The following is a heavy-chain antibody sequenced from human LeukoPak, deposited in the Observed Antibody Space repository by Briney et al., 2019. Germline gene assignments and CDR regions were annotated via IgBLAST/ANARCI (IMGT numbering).Heavy chain of an antibody. D-gene: IGHD1-14*01. Sequence: PGGSLRLSXAASGFTFSSYEMNWVRQAPGKGLEWVSYISSSGSTIYYADSVKGRFTISRDNAKNSLYLQMNSLRAEDTAVYYCARAESDLAFFDYWGQGTLVTVSS. J-gene: IGHJ4*02. CDR2: ISSSGSTI. CDR3: ARAESDLAFFDY. CDR1: GFTFSSYE. V-gene: IGHV3-48*03.